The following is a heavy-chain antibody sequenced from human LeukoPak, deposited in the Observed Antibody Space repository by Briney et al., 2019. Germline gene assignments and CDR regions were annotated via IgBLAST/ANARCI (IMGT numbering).Heavy chain of an antibody. J-gene: IGHJ4*02. D-gene: IGHD2-15*01. Sequence: PSETLSLTCTVSGGSISSSGYYWGWIRQPPGQGLEWIGSIYYSGSTYYNPSLKSRVTISVDTSKNQFSLKLSSVTAADTAVYYCARFEVIADYFDYWGQGTLVTVSS. V-gene: IGHV4-39*01. CDR2: IYYSGST. CDR3: ARFEVIADYFDY. CDR1: GGSISSSGYY.